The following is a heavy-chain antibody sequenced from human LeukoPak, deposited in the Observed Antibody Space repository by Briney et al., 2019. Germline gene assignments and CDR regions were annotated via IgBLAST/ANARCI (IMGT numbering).Heavy chain of an antibody. V-gene: IGHV3-33*01. D-gene: IGHD6-13*01. J-gene: IGHJ5*02. CDR1: GFTFSSYG. CDR2: IWYDGSNK. Sequence: GGSLRLSCAASGFTFSSYGMHWVRQAPSKGLEWVAVIWYDGSNKYYADSVKGRFTISRDNSKNTLYLQMNSLRAEDTAVYYCAREGGSSWSHNWFDPWGQGTLVTVSS. CDR3: AREGGSSWSHNWFDP.